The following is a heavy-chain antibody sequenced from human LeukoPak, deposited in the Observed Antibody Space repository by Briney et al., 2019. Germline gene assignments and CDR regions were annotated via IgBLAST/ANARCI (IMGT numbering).Heavy chain of an antibody. CDR3: ATDAGHWFDP. V-gene: IGHV3-33*08. J-gene: IGHJ5*02. CDR1: GFTFSSYA. Sequence: GGSLRLSCAASGFTFSSYAMHWVRQAPGKGLEWVAVIWYDGNNKYYADSVKGRFTISRDNSKNTLFLQMNSLRAEDTAVYYCATDAGHWFDPWGQGTLVTVSS. CDR2: IWYDGNNK.